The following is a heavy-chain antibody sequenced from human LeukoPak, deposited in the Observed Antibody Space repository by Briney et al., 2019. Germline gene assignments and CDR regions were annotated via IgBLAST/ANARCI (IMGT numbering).Heavy chain of an antibody. CDR3: ARDPLRYLRVGHYDY. J-gene: IGHJ4*02. V-gene: IGHV3-21*01. CDR1: GFTFSNSA. Sequence: PGGSLRLSCAASGFTFSNSAMNWVRQVPGKGLEWVSSIDYDSSHIYYAASVRGRFTITRDNARNSVYLQMNSLRVEDTAVYYCARDPLRYLRVGHYDYWGQGTLVAVSS. CDR2: IDYDSSHI. D-gene: IGHD3-9*01.